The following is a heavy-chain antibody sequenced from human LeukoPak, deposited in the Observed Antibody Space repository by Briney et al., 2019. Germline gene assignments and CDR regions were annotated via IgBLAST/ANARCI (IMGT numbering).Heavy chain of an antibody. Sequence: SETLSLTCTVSGGSISTYYWTWIRQSPGKGLEWIGYIYHSGSTNYNPSLKSRITMSVDTSKKQFSLRLSSVTAADTAVYYCARGDGYNEGYFDYWGQGTLVTVSS. V-gene: IGHV4-59*01. CDR1: GGSISTYY. D-gene: IGHD5-24*01. J-gene: IGHJ4*02. CDR3: ARGDGYNEGYFDY. CDR2: IYHSGST.